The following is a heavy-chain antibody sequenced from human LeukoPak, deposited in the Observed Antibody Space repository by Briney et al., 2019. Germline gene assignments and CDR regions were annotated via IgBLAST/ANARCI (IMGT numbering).Heavy chain of an antibody. CDR3: ARDPSDDNAWAADS. J-gene: IGHJ4*02. V-gene: IGHV3-7*01. D-gene: IGHD3-22*01. Sequence: GGSLRLSCAASGFTFSSYWMNWARQAPGKGLEWVASINHNGNVNYYVDSVKGRFTISRDNAKNSLFLQMNSLRAEDTAVYYCARDPSDDNAWAADSWGQGTLVTVSP. CDR2: INHNGNVN. CDR1: GFTFSSYW.